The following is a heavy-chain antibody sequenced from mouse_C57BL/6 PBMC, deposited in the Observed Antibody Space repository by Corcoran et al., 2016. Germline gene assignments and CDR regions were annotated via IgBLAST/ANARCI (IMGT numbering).Heavy chain of an antibody. CDR2: ISYDGSN. V-gene: IGHV3-6*01. CDR1: GYSITSDYY. J-gene: IGHJ3*01. CDR3: ASDEDWAY. Sequence: DVQLQESGPGLVNPSQSLSLPCSFTGYSITSDYYWNWIRQFPGNKLEWMGYISYDGSNNYNPSHKNRISITRDTSKNQFFLKLNSVTTEDTATYYCASDEDWAYWGQGTLVTVSA.